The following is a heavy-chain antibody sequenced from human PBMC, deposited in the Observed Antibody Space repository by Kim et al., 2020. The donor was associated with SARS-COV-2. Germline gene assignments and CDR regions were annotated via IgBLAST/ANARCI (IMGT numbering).Heavy chain of an antibody. J-gene: IGHJ4*02. Sequence: GGSLRLSCAASGFTFSSYGMHWVRQAPGKGLEWVAVISYDGSNKYYADSVKGRFTISRDNSKNTLYLQMNSLRAEDTAVYYCAKDDLGSVTTVVGDYWGQGTLVTVSS. CDR3: AKDDLGSVTTVVGDY. CDR1: GFTFSSYG. V-gene: IGHV3-30*18. CDR2: ISYDGSNK. D-gene: IGHD4-17*01.